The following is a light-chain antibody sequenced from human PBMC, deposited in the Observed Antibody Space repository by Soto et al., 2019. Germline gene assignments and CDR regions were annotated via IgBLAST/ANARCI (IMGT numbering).Light chain of an antibody. Sequence: DLQMAESPSGVAPVGGRIVTITCRASQGISNYLAWFQQKPGKVPKRLIYAAASLQSGVPSRFSGSGTGPEFTLTFSRLQPADFATYYCLQHNSYLPTLGQGTRWIS. J-gene: IGKJ1*01. CDR2: AAA. CDR3: LQHNSYLPT. CDR1: QGISNY. V-gene: IGKV1-17*03.